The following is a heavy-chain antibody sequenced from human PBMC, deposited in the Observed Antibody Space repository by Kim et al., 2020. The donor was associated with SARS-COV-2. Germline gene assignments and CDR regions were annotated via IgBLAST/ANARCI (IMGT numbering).Heavy chain of an antibody. Sequence: GGSLRLSCVASGFTFSSYAMHWVRQAPGKGLEWVAVISYNGSNKYYADSVKGRFTISRDNSKKTLYLQMNSLRAEDTAVYYCAREFLVMGDYFDYWGQRTLVTVSS. CDR3: AREFLVMGDYFDY. J-gene: IGHJ4*02. V-gene: IGHV3-30*04. CDR2: ISYNGSNK. CDR1: GFTFSSYA. D-gene: IGHD2-8*01.